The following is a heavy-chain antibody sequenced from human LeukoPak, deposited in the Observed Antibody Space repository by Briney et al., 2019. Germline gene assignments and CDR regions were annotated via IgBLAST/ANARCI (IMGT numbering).Heavy chain of an antibody. Sequence: GESLKISCKGSGYSFTNYWIGWVRQMPGKGLEWMGIIYPGDSDTRYSPSFQGQVTISADKSISTAHLQWSSPKASDTAMYYCARTYDSSGYYYVFDYWGQGTLVTVSS. CDR1: GYSFTNYW. J-gene: IGHJ4*02. CDR2: IYPGDSDT. CDR3: ARTYDSSGYYYVFDY. D-gene: IGHD3-22*01. V-gene: IGHV5-51*01.